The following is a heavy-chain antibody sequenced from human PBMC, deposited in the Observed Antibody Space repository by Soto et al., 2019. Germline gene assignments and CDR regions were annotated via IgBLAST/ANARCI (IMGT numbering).Heavy chain of an antibody. Sequence: ASVKVSCKVSGYTLTELSMHWVRQAPGKGLEWMGGFDPEDGETIYAQKFQGRVTMTEDTSTDTAYMELSSLRSEDTAVYYCTVPDCSGGSCYTPYDAFDIWGQRTMVAVSS. CDR2: FDPEDGET. CDR1: GYTLTELS. CDR3: TVPDCSGGSCYTPYDAFDI. D-gene: IGHD2-15*01. J-gene: IGHJ3*02. V-gene: IGHV1-24*01.